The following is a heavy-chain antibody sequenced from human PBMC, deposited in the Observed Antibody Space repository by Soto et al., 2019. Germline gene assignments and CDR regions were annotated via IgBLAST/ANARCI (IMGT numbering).Heavy chain of an antibody. D-gene: IGHD6-19*01. V-gene: IGHV4-39*01. Sequence: SETLSLTCTVSGGSLSSSSYYWGWIRQPPGKGLEWIGSFYYSGSTYYNSSLKSRVTISVDTSENQISLRLSAVTAADTAVYYCARQVVDGTVAGGGSFDYWGQGTPVTVSS. J-gene: IGHJ4*02. CDR2: FYYSGST. CDR1: GGSLSSSSYY. CDR3: ARQVVDGTVAGGGSFDY.